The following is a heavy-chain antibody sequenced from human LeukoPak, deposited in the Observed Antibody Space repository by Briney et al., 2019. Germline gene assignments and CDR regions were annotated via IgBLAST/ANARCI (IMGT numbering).Heavy chain of an antibody. Sequence: ASVKLSCKASGYTFRGNYIHWLRQAPGQGLEWMGWIDANNGDTKSAQKFQGRVTMSRDTSISTAYMDLSSLSPDDAAVYYCARDPSSVTLYFFDYWGQGTLVTVPS. D-gene: IGHD4-11*01. CDR2: IDANNGDT. J-gene: IGHJ4*02. CDR3: ARDPSSVTLYFFDY. CDR1: GYTFRGNY. V-gene: IGHV1-2*02.